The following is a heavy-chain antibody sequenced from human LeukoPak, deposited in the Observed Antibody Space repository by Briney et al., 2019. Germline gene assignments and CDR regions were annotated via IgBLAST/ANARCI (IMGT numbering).Heavy chain of an antibody. J-gene: IGHJ6*02. CDR3: ARNNGMDV. Sequence: GGSLRLSCAASGFALSSHWMTWVRQVPGRGPEWVANVNRDVSETYYLDSAKGRFTIYKDNAKNSLYLQMNSLRAEDTALYHCARNNGMDVWGQGTTVIVSS. CDR2: VNRDVSET. V-gene: IGHV3-7*03. CDR1: GFALSSHW.